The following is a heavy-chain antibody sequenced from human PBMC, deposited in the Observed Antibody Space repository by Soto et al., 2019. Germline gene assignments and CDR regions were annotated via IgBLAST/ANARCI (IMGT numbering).Heavy chain of an antibody. CDR1: GGSISSYY. D-gene: IGHD3-22*01. Sequence: SETLSLTCTVSGGSISSYYWSWIRQPPGKGLEWIGYIYYSGSTNYNPSLKSRVTISVDTSKNQFSLKLSSVTAADTAVYYCARGREGDSSGFPYYFDYWGQGTLVTVS. J-gene: IGHJ4*02. CDR3: ARGREGDSSGFPYYFDY. V-gene: IGHV4-59*01. CDR2: IYYSGST.